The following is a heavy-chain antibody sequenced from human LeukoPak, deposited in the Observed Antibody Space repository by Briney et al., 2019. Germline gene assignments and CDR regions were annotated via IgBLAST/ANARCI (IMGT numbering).Heavy chain of an antibody. V-gene: IGHV3-30-3*01. CDR3: ARDPLGYCSSTSCYSFDY. CDR1: GFTFSSYA. D-gene: IGHD2-2*02. J-gene: IGHJ4*02. CDR2: ISYDGSNK. Sequence: GGSLRLSCAASGFTFSSYAMHWVRQAPGKGLEWEAVISYDGSNKYYADSVKGRFTISRDNSKNTLYLQMNSLRAEDTAVYYCARDPLGYCSSTSCYSFDYWGQGTLVTVSS.